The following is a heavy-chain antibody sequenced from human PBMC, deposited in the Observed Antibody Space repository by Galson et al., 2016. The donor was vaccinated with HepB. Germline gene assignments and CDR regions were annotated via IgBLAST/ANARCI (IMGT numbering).Heavy chain of an antibody. Sequence: SLRLSCAASGFTFSSYWMFWVRQVPGKGLVWVSRIKTDGRDTNYADSVKGRFTISRDNAKNTLYLQMNSLRAEDTAVYYCARVEGCSGGSCYLFYWGQGTLVTVSS. D-gene: IGHD2-15*01. CDR2: IKTDGRDT. CDR1: GFTFSSYW. CDR3: ARVEGCSGGSCYLFY. J-gene: IGHJ4*02. V-gene: IGHV3-74*01.